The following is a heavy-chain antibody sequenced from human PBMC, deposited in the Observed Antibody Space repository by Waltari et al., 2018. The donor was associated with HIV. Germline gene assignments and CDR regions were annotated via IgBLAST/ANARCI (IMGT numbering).Heavy chain of an antibody. J-gene: IGHJ4*02. V-gene: IGHV3-7*01. CDR3: ARSLGSIAVAGDFDY. D-gene: IGHD6-19*01. CDR1: GFPFRRFL. CDR2: IKQDGSEK. Sequence: EVQLVESGGGLVQPGGSLSLPCAASGFPFRRFLVTWGGQAPGKGLEGVANIKQDGSEKYYVDSVKGRFTISRDNAKNSLYLQMNSLRAEDTAVYYCARSLGSIAVAGDFDYWGQGTLVTVSS.